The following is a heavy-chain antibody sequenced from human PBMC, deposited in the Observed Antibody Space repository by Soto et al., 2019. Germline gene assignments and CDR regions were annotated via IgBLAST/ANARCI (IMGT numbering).Heavy chain of an antibody. V-gene: IGHV3-21*01. D-gene: IGHD3-16*01. J-gene: IGHJ5*02. CDR1: GFPFSTSN. CDR3: ARGVLPISSTSWFDP. Sequence: EVQLVESGGGLVNPGGSLRLSCVVSGFPFSTSNMNWVRQAPGKGLEWVSFISRSSTYIYHADSVKGRFTISRDDAENSLFLQMNSLRAEDTAVYYCARGVLPISSTSWFDPWGQGTLVTVSS. CDR2: ISRSSTYI.